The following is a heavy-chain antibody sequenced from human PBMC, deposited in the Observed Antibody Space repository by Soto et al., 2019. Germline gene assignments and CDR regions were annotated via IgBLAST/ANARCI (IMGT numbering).Heavy chain of an antibody. Sequence: PGGSLRLSCAASGFTFSSYAMSWVRQAPGKGLEWVSAISGSGGSTYYADSVKGRFTISRDNSKNTLYLQMNSLRAEDTAVYYCAKDEKDIVVVVAATRYYYYGMDVWGQGTTVTV. CDR1: GFTFSSYA. CDR2: ISGSGGST. J-gene: IGHJ6*02. V-gene: IGHV3-23*01. CDR3: AKDEKDIVVVVAATRYYYYGMDV. D-gene: IGHD2-15*01.